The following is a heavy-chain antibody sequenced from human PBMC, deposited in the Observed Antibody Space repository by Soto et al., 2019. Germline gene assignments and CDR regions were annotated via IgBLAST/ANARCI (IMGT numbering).Heavy chain of an antibody. CDR2: ISSSSRTI. V-gene: IGHV3-11*01. CDR3: ARNSEHFDY. CDR1: GFTLSDYY. D-gene: IGHD6-13*01. J-gene: IGHJ4*02. Sequence: QVHLVESGGGLVKPGGSLRLSCAASGFTLSDYYMSWVRQAPGKGLEWIAYISSSSRTIYDADSVRGRFTISRDNAENSLFLQMNSLRAEDTALYYCARNSEHFDYWGQGTLVTVSS.